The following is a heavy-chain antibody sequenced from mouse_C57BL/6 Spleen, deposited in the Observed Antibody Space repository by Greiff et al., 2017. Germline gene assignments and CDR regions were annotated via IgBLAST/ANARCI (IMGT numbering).Heavy chain of an antibody. CDR3: ARRGQLRDFDY. CDR2: IDPSDSYT. Sequence: QVQLQQSGAELVKPGASVKLSCKASGYTFTSYWMQWVKQRPGQGLEWIGEIDPSDSYTNYNQKFKGKATLTVDTSSSTAYMQLSSLTSEDSAVYYCARRGQLRDFDYWGQGTTLTVSS. V-gene: IGHV1-50*01. D-gene: IGHD3-2*02. J-gene: IGHJ2*01. CDR1: GYTFTSYW.